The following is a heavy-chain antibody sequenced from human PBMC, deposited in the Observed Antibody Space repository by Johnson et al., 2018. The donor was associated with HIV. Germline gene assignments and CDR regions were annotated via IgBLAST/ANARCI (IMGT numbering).Heavy chain of an antibody. CDR1: GFTFGSFT. V-gene: IGHV3-30-3*01. CDR2: ISYDASNK. CDR3: ASLINYNFWSGYSVSDAFDI. D-gene: IGHD3-3*01. J-gene: IGHJ3*02. Sequence: QVQLVESGGGVVQPGRSLRLSCAASGFTFGSFTMHWVRQAPGKGLEWVAVISYDASNKYYADSLKGRFTISRDNSKNTLYLQMNSLRAEDTAVYYCASLINYNFWSGYSVSDAFDIWGQGTMVTVSS.